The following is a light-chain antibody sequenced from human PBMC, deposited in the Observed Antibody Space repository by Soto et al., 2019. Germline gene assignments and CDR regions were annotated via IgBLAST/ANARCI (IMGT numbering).Light chain of an antibody. CDR1: QTISTH. V-gene: IGKV1-39*01. CDR2: AAS. CDR3: QQSLTIPYT. J-gene: IGKJ2*01. Sequence: DIQMTQSPSSLSASVRDRVTITCRASQTISTHLNWYQQKPGKAPKLLIYAASTFQSGVPSRFSGSGSGTDFTLTINSLQPEDFATYYCQQSLTIPYTFGQGTKLEIK.